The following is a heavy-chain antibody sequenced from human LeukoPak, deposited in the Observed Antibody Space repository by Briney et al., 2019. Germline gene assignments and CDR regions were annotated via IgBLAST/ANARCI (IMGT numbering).Heavy chain of an antibody. Sequence: SETLSLTCTVSVGPISSSSYYWGWIRQPPGKGLEWIGGIYYIGSTYYNPSLKIRVTISVDTSKNQSSLKLSSVPAAATAVYYCARGLDNWNYALLFDRWVQESQLGVS. CDR1: VGPISSSSYY. CDR2: IYYIGST. D-gene: IGHD1-7*01. J-gene: IGHJ5*02. V-gene: IGHV4-39*07. CDR3: ARGLDNWNYALLFDR.